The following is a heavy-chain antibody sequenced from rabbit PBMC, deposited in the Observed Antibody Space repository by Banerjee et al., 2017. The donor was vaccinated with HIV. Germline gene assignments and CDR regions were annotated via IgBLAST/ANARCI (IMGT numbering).Heavy chain of an antibody. CDR1: GFSFSNGYV. D-gene: IGHD4-1*01. Sequence: QEQLVESGGDLVKPEGSLTLTCTASGFSFSNGYVMCWVRQAPGKGLEWIACIYAGSSGSTYYASWVNGRFTISRSTSLNTVDLKVTSLTAADTATYFCARGLAGVVGWNFNLWGQGTLVTVS. V-gene: IGHV1S45*01. CDR3: ARGLAGVVGWNFNL. J-gene: IGHJ4*01. CDR2: IYAGSSGST.